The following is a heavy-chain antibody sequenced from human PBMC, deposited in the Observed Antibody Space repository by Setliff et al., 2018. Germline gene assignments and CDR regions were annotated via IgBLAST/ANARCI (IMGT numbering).Heavy chain of an antibody. CDR2: INPNSGGT. CDR1: GYTFTGYY. CDR3: ARLAEQWLVRDAFDI. D-gene: IGHD6-19*01. Sequence: ASVKVSCKTSGYTFTGYYMHWVRQAPGQGLEWMGWINPNSGGTNYAQKFQGRVTITRDTSASTAYMELSSLRSEDTAVYYCARLAEQWLVRDAFDIWGQGTMVTVSS. V-gene: IGHV1-2*02. J-gene: IGHJ3*02.